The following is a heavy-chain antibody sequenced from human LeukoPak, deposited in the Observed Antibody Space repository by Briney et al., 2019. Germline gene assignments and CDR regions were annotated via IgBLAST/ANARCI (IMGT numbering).Heavy chain of an antibody. J-gene: IGHJ6*03. CDR3: AKDGGSYYSYMDV. V-gene: IGHV3-43D*03. Sequence: RSGGSLRLSCAASGFTFDDYAMHWVRQAPGKGLEWVSLISWDGGSTYYADSVKGRFTISRDDRKNSLYLQMNSPRAEDTALYYCAKDGGSYYSYMDVWGKGTTVTVS. D-gene: IGHD1-26*01. CDR2: ISWDGGST. CDR1: GFTFDDYA.